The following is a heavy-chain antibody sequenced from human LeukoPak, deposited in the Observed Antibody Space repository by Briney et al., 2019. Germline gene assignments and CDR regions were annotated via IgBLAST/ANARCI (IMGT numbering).Heavy chain of an antibody. D-gene: IGHD2-15*01. CDR2: IYYSGST. J-gene: IGHJ6*02. V-gene: IGHV4-31*03. CDR1: GGSISSGGYY. CDR3: ARLPYCSGGSCRSYYYGMDV. Sequence: SQTLSLTCTVSGGSISSGGYYWSWIRQHPGKGLEWIGYIYYSGSTYYNPSLKSRVTISVDTSKNQFSLKLSSVTAADTAVYYCARLPYCSGGSCRSYYYGMDVWGQGTTVTVSS.